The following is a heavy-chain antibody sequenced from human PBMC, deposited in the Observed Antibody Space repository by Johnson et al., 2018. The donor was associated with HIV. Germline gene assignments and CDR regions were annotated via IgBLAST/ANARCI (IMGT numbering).Heavy chain of an antibody. CDR2: ISSSGSSI. V-gene: IGHV3-11*01. Sequence: QVQLVESGGGLVQPGGSLRLSCAASGFTFSSNYMSCIRQAPGKGLECISYISSSGSSIYYTDSLKGRFTISRDNSKNTLYLQMNSLRAGDTAVYYVAGEATAFDRWCQRTMVAVSS. CDR1: GFTFSSNY. CDR3: AGEATAFDR. J-gene: IGHJ3*02.